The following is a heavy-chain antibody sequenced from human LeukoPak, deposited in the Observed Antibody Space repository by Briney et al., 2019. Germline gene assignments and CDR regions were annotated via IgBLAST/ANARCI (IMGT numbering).Heavy chain of an antibody. J-gene: IGHJ4*02. D-gene: IGHD3-9*01. CDR2: IYPGESDT. V-gene: IGHV5-51*01. CDR1: GYSFTNYW. Sequence: ASLTLSCTGSGYSFTNYWIGWVRQMPGKGLEWMGIIYPGESDTRYSPSFQGQVTISADKSISTAYLQWSSLKASDTAMYYCARAGQYYDILTGYINCDYWGQGTLVTVSS. CDR3: ARAGQYYDILTGYINCDY.